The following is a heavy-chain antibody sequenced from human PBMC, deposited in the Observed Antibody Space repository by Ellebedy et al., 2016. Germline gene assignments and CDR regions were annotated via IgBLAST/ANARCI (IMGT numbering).Heavy chain of an antibody. V-gene: IGHV3-23*01. CDR1: GFTFSSYA. J-gene: IGHJ4*02. Sequence: GGSLRLSXAASGFTFSSYAMSWVRQTPGKGLEWVSTISGTGDSTYYADSVKGRFTISRDISKNTLYLQMNSLRVEDTAVYYCAKDVDDVWRYHFDYWGQGTLVTVSS. D-gene: IGHD3-3*01. CDR2: ISGTGDST. CDR3: AKDVDDVWRYHFDY.